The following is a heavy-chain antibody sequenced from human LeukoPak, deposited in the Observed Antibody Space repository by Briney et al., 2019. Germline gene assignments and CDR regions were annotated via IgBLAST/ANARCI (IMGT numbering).Heavy chain of an antibody. V-gene: IGHV4-59*01. Sequence: SETLSLTCTVSGGSMSSYHWGWIRQPPGKGLEWIGYIHYSGSTNYNPSLKSRVTISVDTSKNQFSLKLSSVTAADTAVYYCAREAPICSGGTCYDYWGQGTLVTVSS. D-gene: IGHD2-15*01. J-gene: IGHJ4*02. CDR1: GGSMSSYH. CDR3: AREAPICSGGTCYDY. CDR2: IHYSGST.